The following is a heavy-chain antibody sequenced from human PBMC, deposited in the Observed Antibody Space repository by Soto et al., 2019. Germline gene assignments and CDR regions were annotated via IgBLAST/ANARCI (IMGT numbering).Heavy chain of an antibody. V-gene: IGHV3-30-3*01. Sequence: QVQLVESGGGVVQPGRSLRLSCAASGFTFSSYAMHWVRQVPGKGLEWVAVISYDGSNKYYADSVKGRFTISRDNSKNTLYLQMNSLRAEDTAVYYCARGKSIEWLVTWGQGTLVTVSS. CDR1: GFTFSSYA. CDR2: ISYDGSNK. D-gene: IGHD6-19*01. J-gene: IGHJ5*02. CDR3: ARGKSIEWLVT.